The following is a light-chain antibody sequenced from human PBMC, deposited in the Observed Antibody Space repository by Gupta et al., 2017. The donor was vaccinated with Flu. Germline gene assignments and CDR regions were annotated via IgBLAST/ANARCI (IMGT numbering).Light chain of an antibody. CDR3: QHYNAFTPWS. CDR2: KAS. CDR1: QSINVW. J-gene: IGKJ1*01. V-gene: IGKV1-5*03. Sequence: DIQMTQSPSTLSASVGDRVTITCRASQSINVWLAWYQQKPGKAPNLLIYKASTLEGGVPSRFSGSGSGTEFTLTISSLQPEDFATYYCQHYNAFTPWSFGQGTKVEVK.